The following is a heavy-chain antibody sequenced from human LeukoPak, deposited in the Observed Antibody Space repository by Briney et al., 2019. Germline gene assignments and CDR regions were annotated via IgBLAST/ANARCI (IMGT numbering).Heavy chain of an antibody. CDR3: ARDWGSRPYYFDY. V-gene: IGHV3-21*01. D-gene: IGHD3-16*01. CDR2: ISSSSSYI. Sequence: GGSLRLSCAASGFTFSSYSMNWVRQAPGRGLEWVSSISSSSSYIYYADSVKGRFTISRDNAKNSLYLQMNSLRAEDTAVYYCARDWGSRPYYFDYWGQGTLVTVSS. J-gene: IGHJ4*02. CDR1: GFTFSSYS.